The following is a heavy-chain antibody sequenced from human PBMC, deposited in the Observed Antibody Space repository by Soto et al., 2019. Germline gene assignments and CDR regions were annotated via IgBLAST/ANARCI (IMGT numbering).Heavy chain of an antibody. Sequence: PGGSLRLSCAASGFTFSSYAMSWVRQAPGKGLEWVSAISGSGGSTYYADSVKGRFTISRDNSKNTLYLQMNSLRAEDTAVYYCAKVRCSSTSCHDYVWGSTAVTFDYWGQGTLVTVSS. CDR2: ISGSGGST. V-gene: IGHV3-23*01. CDR1: GFTFSSYA. CDR3: AKVRCSSTSCHDYVWGSTAVTFDY. J-gene: IGHJ4*02. D-gene: IGHD2-2*01.